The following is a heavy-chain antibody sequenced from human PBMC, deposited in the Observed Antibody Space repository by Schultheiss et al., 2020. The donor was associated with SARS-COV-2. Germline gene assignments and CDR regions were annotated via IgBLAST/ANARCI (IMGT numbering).Heavy chain of an antibody. CDR1: GFTFDDYA. D-gene: IGHD4-23*01. CDR2: IYSGGST. J-gene: IGHJ6*03. V-gene: IGHV3-66*01. CDR3: ARDGNPEYDYYYMDV. Sequence: GGSLRLSCAASGFTFDDYAMHWVRQAPGKGLEWVSVIYSGGSTYYADSVKGRFTISRDNSKNTLYLQMNSLRAEDTAVYYCARDGNPEYDYYYMDVWGKGTTVTVSS.